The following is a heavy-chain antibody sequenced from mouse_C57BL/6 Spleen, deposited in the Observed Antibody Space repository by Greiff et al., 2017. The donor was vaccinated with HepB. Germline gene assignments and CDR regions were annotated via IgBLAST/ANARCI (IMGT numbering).Heavy chain of an antibody. Sequence: QVHVKQSGAELVKPGASVKISCKASGYAFSSYWMNWVKQRPGKGLEWIGQIYPGDGDTNYNGKFKGKATLTADKSSSTAYMQLSSLSSDDSAVYFCARHYLPMDYWGQGTPLTVSS. CDR1: GYAFSSYW. J-gene: IGHJ2*01. V-gene: IGHV1-80*01. CDR2: IYPGDGDT. D-gene: IGHD1-1*01. CDR3: ARHYLPMDY.